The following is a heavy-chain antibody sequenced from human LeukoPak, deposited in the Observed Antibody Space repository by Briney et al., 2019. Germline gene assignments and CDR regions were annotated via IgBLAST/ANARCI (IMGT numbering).Heavy chain of an antibody. CDR1: GFTSNNYG. V-gene: IGHV3-30*02. J-gene: IGHJ4*02. D-gene: IGHD4-17*01. CDR3: AKGRYLTIVTTFYFDY. Sequence: GGSPRLSCAASGFTSNNYGIHWVRQAPGKGLEWVSFIRYDGSNKYYADSVKGRFTISRDNSKNTLYLQMNSLKPEDTAVYYCAKGRYLTIVTTFYFDYWGQGTLVTVSS. CDR2: IRYDGSNK.